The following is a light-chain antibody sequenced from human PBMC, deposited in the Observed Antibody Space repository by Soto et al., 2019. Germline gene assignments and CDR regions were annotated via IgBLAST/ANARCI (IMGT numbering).Light chain of an antibody. CDR2: AAS. Sequence: DIQMTQSPSSLSASVGDRVTITCRASQSISSYLNWYQHKPGKAPKLLIYAASSLQSGVPSRLSCSGSGTDFTLTISSMQPEDFATYYCQQRYSTPWTFGQGTKVESK. V-gene: IGKV1-39*01. J-gene: IGKJ1*01. CDR3: QQRYSTPWT. CDR1: QSISSY.